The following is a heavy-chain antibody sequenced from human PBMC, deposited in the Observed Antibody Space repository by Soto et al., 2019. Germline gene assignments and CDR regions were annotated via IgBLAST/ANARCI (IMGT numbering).Heavy chain of an antibody. CDR2: IYSGGST. CDR1: GFTVSSNY. J-gene: IGHJ4*02. V-gene: IGHV3-53*01. CDR3: SLEDSNYNPYYFDY. D-gene: IGHD4-4*01. Sequence: PGGSLRLSCAASGFTVSSNYMSWVRQAPGKGLEWVSVIYSGGSTYYADSVKGRFTISRDNSKNTLYLQMNSLRAEDTAVYYCSLEDSNYNPYYFDYWGQGTLVTVSS.